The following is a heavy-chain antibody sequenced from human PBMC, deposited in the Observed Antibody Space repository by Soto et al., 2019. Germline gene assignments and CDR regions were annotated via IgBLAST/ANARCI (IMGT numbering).Heavy chain of an antibody. CDR2: IYHSGST. J-gene: IGHJ4*02. V-gene: IGHV4-4*02. CDR3: AREGFGESSLYYFDY. Sequence: QVQLQESGPGLVKPSGTLSLTCAVSGGSISGSNWWSWVRQPPGKGLEWIGEIYHSGSTNYNPSLKSRVTISVDKSKNQCSLKLSSVTAADTAVYYCAREGFGESSLYYFDYWGQGTLVTVSS. CDR1: GGSISGSNW. D-gene: IGHD3-10*01.